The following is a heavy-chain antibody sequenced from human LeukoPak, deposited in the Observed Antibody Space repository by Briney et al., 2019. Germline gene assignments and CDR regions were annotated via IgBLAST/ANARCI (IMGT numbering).Heavy chain of an antibody. Sequence: TLSLTCTVSGGSISSYYWSWIRQPAGKGLEWIGRIYTSGSTNYNPSLKSRVTMSVDTSKNQFSLKLSSVTAADTAVYYCARAGSRGLTHENFDYWGQGTLVTVSS. CDR1: GGSISSYY. D-gene: IGHD5-12*01. CDR2: IYTSGST. CDR3: ARAGSRGLTHENFDY. V-gene: IGHV4-4*07. J-gene: IGHJ4*02.